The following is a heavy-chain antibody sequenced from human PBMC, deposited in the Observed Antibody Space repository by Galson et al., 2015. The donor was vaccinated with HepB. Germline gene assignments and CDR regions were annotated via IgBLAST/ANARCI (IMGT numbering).Heavy chain of an antibody. Sequence: SVKVSCKASGYTFTSYGISWVRQAPGQGLEWMGWISAYNGNTNYAQKLQGRVTMTTDTSTSTAYLQWSSLKASDTAMYYCARHLLISPGVAGLAKANYYYYYMDVWGKGTTVTVSS. CDR2: ISAYNGNT. D-gene: IGHD6-19*01. J-gene: IGHJ6*03. CDR3: ARHLLISPGVAGLAKANYYYYYMDV. CDR1: GYTFTSYG. V-gene: IGHV1-18*04.